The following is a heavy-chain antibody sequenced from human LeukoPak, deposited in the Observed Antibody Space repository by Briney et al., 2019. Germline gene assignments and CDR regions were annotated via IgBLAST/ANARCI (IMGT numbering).Heavy chain of an antibody. CDR3: ARGPSRCSSTSCYPYYFDY. Sequence: KPSETLSLTCAVYGGSFSGYYWSWIRQPPGKGLEWIGEINHSGSTNYNPSLKSRVTISVDTSKNQFSLKLSSVTAADTAVYYCARGPSRCSSTSCYPYYFDYWGQGTLVTVSS. CDR1: GGSFSGYY. V-gene: IGHV4-34*01. J-gene: IGHJ4*02. D-gene: IGHD2-2*01. CDR2: INHSGST.